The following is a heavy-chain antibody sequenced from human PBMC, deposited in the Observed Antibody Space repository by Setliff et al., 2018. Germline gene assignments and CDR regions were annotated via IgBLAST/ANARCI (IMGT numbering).Heavy chain of an antibody. CDR3: ARHRAVAGAYYFDF. D-gene: IGHD6-19*01. V-gene: IGHV4-38-2*01. CDR1: VYSISRDCH. CDR2: IYYSGNT. Sequence: PSATLSLTCAVSVYSISRDCHWGWIRQPPGKGLEWIGSIYYSGNTYYNASLKGRVTISGDTSKNQFSLKLTAVTAADTAIYYCARHRAVAGAYYFDFWGQGTLVTVAS. J-gene: IGHJ4*02.